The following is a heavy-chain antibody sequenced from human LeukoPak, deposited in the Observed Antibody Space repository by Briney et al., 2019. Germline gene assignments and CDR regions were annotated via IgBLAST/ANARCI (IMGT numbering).Heavy chain of an antibody. Sequence: PGGSLRLSCAASGFTFSSYSMNWVRQAPGKGLEWVSSISSSSSYIYYADSVKGRFTISRDNAKNSLYLQMNSLRAEDTAVYYCARDEGKGYSSSPGGVDYWGQGTLVTVSS. V-gene: IGHV3-21*01. CDR2: ISSSSSYI. CDR3: ARDEGKGYSSSPGGVDY. CDR1: GFTFSSYS. J-gene: IGHJ4*02. D-gene: IGHD6-6*01.